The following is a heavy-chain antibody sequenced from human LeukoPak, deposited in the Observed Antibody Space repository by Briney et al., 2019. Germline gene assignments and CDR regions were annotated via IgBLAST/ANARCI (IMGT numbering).Heavy chain of an antibody. CDR1: GFTFSGSA. J-gene: IGHJ4*02. CDR2: IRSKANSYAT. D-gene: IGHD3-16*01. CDR3: TGGVAPGDHDY. V-gene: IGHV3-73*01. Sequence: GGSLRLSCAASGFTFSGSAMHWVRQASGKGLEWVGRIRSKANSYATAYAASVKGRFTISRDDSKNTAYLQMNSLKTEDTAVYYCTGGVAPGDHDYWGQGTLVTVSS.